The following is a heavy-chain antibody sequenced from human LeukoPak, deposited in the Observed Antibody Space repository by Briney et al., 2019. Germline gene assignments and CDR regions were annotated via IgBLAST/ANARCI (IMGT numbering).Heavy chain of an antibody. CDR3: AKENHLGALDY. D-gene: IGHD1-26*01. Sequence: GGSLRLSCAASGFTFSSYWMSWVRQAPGKGLEWVANIKQDGSEKYYVDSVKGRFTISRDNSKNSLYLQMNSLRAEDTALYYCAKENHLGALDYWGQGTLVTVSS. CDR2: IKQDGSEK. CDR1: GFTFSSYW. V-gene: IGHV3-7*03. J-gene: IGHJ4*02.